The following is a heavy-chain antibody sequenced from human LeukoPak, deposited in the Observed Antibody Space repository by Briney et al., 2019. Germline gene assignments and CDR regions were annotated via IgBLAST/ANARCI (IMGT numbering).Heavy chain of an antibody. Sequence: GGSLRLSCAASGFTFSSYAMSWARQAPGMGLEWVSAVSVSGDFPYYADSVKGRFTISRDNSKNTVYLQVNSLRGEDTAIYYCAKGGSASYYYMDVWGEGTTVTVSS. D-gene: IGHD1-26*01. CDR2: VSVSGDFP. CDR3: AKGGSASYYYMDV. CDR1: GFTFSSYA. V-gene: IGHV3-23*01. J-gene: IGHJ6*03.